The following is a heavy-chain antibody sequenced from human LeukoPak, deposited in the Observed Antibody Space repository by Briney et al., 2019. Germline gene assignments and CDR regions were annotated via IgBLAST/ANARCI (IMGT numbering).Heavy chain of an antibody. Sequence: GGSLRLSCAASGFTFSSYGMHWVRQAPGKGLEWVAVISYDGSNKYYADSVKGRFTISRDNSKNTLYLQMNSLRAEDTAVYYCANSPNIAAAGTHYWGQGTLVTVSS. CDR2: ISYDGSNK. V-gene: IGHV3-30*18. CDR3: ANSPNIAAAGTHY. J-gene: IGHJ4*02. D-gene: IGHD6-13*01. CDR1: GFTFSSYG.